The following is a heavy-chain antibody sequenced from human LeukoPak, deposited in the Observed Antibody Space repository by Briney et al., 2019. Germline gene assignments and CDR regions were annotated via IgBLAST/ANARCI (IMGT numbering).Heavy chain of an antibody. Sequence: GGSLRLSCAASGFTFSTYSMNWVRQAPGKGLEWVSSISSSSSYIYYADSVKGRFTISRDNAKKSVYLQMNSLRAEDTAVYYCARAYSERYGLGYYYMDVWGKGATVTISS. D-gene: IGHD1-26*01. CDR2: ISSSSSYI. V-gene: IGHV3-21*01. J-gene: IGHJ6*03. CDR1: GFTFSTYS. CDR3: ARAYSERYGLGYYYMDV.